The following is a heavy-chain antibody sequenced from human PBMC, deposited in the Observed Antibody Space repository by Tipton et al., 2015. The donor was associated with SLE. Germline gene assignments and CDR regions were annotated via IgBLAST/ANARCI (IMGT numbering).Heavy chain of an antibody. D-gene: IGHD3-3*01. V-gene: IGHV4-59*01. CDR2: IYYSGST. CDR1: GGSISSYH. CDR3: ARHKDFLEWLSSANWFDP. J-gene: IGHJ5*02. Sequence: TLSLTCTVSGGSISSYHWSWIRQPPGKGLEWIGYIYYSGSTNYNPSLKSRVTISVDTSKNQFSLKLSSVTAADTAVYYCARHKDFLEWLSSANWFDPWGQGTLVTVSS.